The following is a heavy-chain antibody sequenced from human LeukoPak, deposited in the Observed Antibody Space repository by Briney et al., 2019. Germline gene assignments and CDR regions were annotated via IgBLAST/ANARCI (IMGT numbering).Heavy chain of an antibody. J-gene: IGHJ4*02. CDR2: INHSGST. CDR1: GRSFSGYY. Sequence: SDTLSLTCAVDGRSFSGYYWSWIRQPPGKELDWIGEINHSGSTNYNPSLKSRGTISVDTSKNQFSLKLSSVTAADTAVYYCARAGIVVVKYYFDYWGQGTLVTVSS. CDR3: ARAGIVVVKYYFDY. V-gene: IGHV4-34*01. D-gene: IGHD3-22*01.